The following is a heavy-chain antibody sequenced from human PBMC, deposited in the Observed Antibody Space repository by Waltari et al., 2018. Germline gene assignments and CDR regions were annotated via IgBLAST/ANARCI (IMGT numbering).Heavy chain of an antibody. D-gene: IGHD2-2*01. CDR3: ARDPRGDASFYYHMDV. V-gene: IGHV3-30*17. CDR1: GFSFRTYP. J-gene: IGHJ6*03. Sequence: QGQLVESGGGVVQPGRSLRLSCEVSGFSFRTYPMHWVRQAPGKGVEWVGVVSFDENISYYADSVKGRFTISRDNSESTLYLQMNSLRAEDTAVYFCARDPRGDASFYYHMDVWGRGTTVTVSS. CDR2: VSFDENIS.